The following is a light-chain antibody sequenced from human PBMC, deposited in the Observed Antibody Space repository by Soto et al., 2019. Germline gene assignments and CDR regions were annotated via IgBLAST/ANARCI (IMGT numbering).Light chain of an antibody. CDR2: EVT. V-gene: IGLV2-8*01. J-gene: IGLJ1*01. Sequence: QSVLTQPPSASGSPGQSVTISCTGTSSDVGGYNYVSWYQQHPGEAPKLIIYEVTKRPSGVPDRFSGSKSGNTASLTVSGPQAEDEADYHCCSYAGNSNYVFGTGTKVTVL. CDR3: CSYAGNSNYV. CDR1: SSDVGGYNY.